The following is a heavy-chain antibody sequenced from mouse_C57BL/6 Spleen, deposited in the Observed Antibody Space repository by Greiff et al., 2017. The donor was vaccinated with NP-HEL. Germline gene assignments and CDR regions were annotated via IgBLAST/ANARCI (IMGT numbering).Heavy chain of an antibody. V-gene: IGHV1-61*01. CDR3: ARRTIYYDYDQAWFAY. D-gene: IGHD2-4*01. CDR1: GYTFTSYW. Sequence: VKLQQPGAELVRPGSSVKLSCKASGYTFTSYWMDWVKQRPGQGLEWIGNIYPSDSETHYNQKFKDKATLTVDKSSSTAYMQLSSLTSEDSAVYYCARRTIYYDYDQAWFAYWGQGTLVTVSA. CDR2: IYPSDSET. J-gene: IGHJ3*01.